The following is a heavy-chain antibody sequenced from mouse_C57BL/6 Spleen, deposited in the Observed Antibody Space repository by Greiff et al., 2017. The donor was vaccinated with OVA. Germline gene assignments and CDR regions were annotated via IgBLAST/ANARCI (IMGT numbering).Heavy chain of an antibody. V-gene: IGHV1-69*01. CDR2: LDPSDSYT. J-gene: IGHJ4*01. Sequence: QVQLQQPGAELVMPGASVKLSCKASGYTFTSYWMHWVKQRPGQGLEWIGELDPSDSYTNYNQKFKGKSTLTVDKSSSTAYMQLSSLTSEDSAVYYCARSRLLYAMDYWGQGTSVTVSS. CDR3: ARSRLLYAMDY. D-gene: IGHD2-3*01. CDR1: GYTFTSYW.